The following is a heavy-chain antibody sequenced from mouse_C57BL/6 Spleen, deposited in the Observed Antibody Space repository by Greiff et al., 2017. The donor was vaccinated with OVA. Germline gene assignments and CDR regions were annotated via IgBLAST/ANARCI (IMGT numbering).Heavy chain of an antibody. D-gene: IGHD2-14*01. V-gene: IGHV1-26*01. Sequence: EVQLQQSGPELVKPGASVKISCKASGYTFTDYYMNWVKQSHGKSLEWIGDINPNNGGTSYNQKFTGKATLTVDKSSSTAYMELRSLTSEVSAVYYCARGGFHRGAMDYWGQGTSVTVSS. CDR3: ARGGFHRGAMDY. CDR1: GYTFTDYY. CDR2: INPNNGGT. J-gene: IGHJ4*01.